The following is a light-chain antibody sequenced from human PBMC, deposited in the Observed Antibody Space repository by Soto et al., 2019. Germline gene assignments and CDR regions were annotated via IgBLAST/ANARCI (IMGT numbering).Light chain of an antibody. J-gene: IGKJ4*01. V-gene: IGKV3-11*01. CDR3: QQRTDWPPLT. CDR2: DAS. Sequence: EIVLTQSPATLSLSPGESATLSCRASQNINTYLAWYQQKPGQPPRLLMFDASNRASGTPARFSGTGSGTDFTLTLSSLEPEDFGVYYCQQRTDWPPLTFGGGTNVQIK. CDR1: QNINTY.